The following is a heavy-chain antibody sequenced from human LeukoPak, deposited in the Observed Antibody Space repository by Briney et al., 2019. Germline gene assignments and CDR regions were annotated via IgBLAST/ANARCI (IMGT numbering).Heavy chain of an antibody. CDR3: ARAHYYDSSGYYRNFDY. CDR1: GGTFSSYA. D-gene: IGHD3-22*01. J-gene: IGHJ4*02. V-gene: IGHV1-69*13. CDR2: IIPIFGTA. Sequence: GASVKVSCKASGGTFSSYAISWVRQAPGQGLEWMGGIIPIFGTANYAQKFQGRVTITADESTSTAYMELSSLRSGDTAVYYCARAHYYDSSGYYRNFDYWGQGTLVTVSS.